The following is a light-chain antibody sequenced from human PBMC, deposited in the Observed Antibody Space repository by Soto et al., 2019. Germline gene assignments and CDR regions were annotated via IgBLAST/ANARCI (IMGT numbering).Light chain of an antibody. CDR2: GAS. CDR3: EHHSNSPQT. Sequence: ELVLTQSPATLSLSPGERATLSCRASQSVSSYLAWYQQKPGQAHRLLIYGASTRATGIQARFSGSGSGTDFASTICSLKAEECAVQFCEHHSNSPQTFSEGTKVDIK. V-gene: IGKV3-11*01. CDR1: QSVSSY. J-gene: IGKJ1*01.